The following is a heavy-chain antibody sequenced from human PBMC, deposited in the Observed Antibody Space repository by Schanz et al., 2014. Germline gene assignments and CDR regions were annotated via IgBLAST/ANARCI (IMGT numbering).Heavy chain of an antibody. CDR1: GYSFTKYG. CDR3: AKVDRTRYYAMDV. J-gene: IGHJ6*02. Sequence: QVQLVQSGSEVKKPGDSVKVSCETSGYSFTKYGINWVRQAPGQGLEWMGWISPYNGHTEYGKKFQGRFTMTTDTSTSTAYMELSSLRSEDTAVYYCAKVDRTRYYAMDVWGQGTTVTVSS. V-gene: IGHV1-18*01. CDR2: ISPYNGHT. D-gene: IGHD3-9*01.